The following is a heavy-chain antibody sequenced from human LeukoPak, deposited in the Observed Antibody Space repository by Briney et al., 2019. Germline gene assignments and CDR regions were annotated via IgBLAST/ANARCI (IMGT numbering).Heavy chain of an antibody. V-gene: IGHV3-48*01. CDR3: ARVAGYYYGSGSEPPYYYYMDV. Sequence: GGSLRLSCAASGFSFSSYSMNWVRQAPGKGLEWVSYISSSSSTIYYADSVKGRFTISRDNAKNSLYLQMNSLRAEDTALYYCARVAGYYYGSGSEPPYYYYMDVWGKGTTVTVSS. CDR2: ISSSSSTI. D-gene: IGHD3-10*01. CDR1: GFSFSSYS. J-gene: IGHJ6*03.